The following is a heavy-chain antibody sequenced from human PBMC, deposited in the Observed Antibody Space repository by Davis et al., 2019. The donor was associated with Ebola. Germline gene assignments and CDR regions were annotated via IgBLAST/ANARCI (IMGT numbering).Heavy chain of an antibody. CDR2: IYYSGST. CDR1: GGSISAYY. V-gene: IGHV4-59*01. CDR3: ARVIGHYDFWSGSSSDYGLDV. J-gene: IGHJ6*02. D-gene: IGHD3-3*01. Sequence: SETLSLTCTVSGGSISAYYWRWIRQPPGKALECIGYIYYSGSTNYNPSLKSRVTISVDTSKNQFSLKLSSVTAADTAVYYCARVIGHYDFWSGSSSDYGLDVWGQGTTVTVSS.